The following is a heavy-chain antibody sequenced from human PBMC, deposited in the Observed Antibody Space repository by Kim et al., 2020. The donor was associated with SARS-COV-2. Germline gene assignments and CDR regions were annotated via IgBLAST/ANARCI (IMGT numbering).Heavy chain of an antibody. J-gene: IGHJ6*02. CDR3: VKEVYTTENFWSGYYHHYYYYGMDV. CDR2: ISSNGGST. V-gene: IGHV3-64D*09. CDR1: GFTFSSYA. D-gene: IGHD3-3*01. Sequence: GGSLRLSCSASGFTFSSYAMHWVRQAPGKGLEYVSAISSNGGSTYYADSVKGRFTISRDNSKNTLYLQMSSLRAEDTAVYYCVKEVYTTENFWSGYYHHYYYYGMDVWGQGTTVTVSS.